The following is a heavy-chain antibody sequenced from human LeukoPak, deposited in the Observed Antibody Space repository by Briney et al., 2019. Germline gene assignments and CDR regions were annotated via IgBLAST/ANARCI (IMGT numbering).Heavy chain of an antibody. V-gene: IGHV1-18*01. CDR3: ARGFPSRRNYDSSGYYSYYFDY. CDR2: ISGYNGNT. J-gene: IGHJ4*02. CDR1: GYTFTNYG. D-gene: IGHD3-22*01. Sequence: ASAKVSCKASGYTFTNYGISWVRQAPGQGLEWMGWISGYNGNTKHAQKVQGRVTMTTDTSTTTAYMELRSLRSDDTAVYYCARGFPSRRNYDSSGYYSYYFDYWGQGTLVTVSS.